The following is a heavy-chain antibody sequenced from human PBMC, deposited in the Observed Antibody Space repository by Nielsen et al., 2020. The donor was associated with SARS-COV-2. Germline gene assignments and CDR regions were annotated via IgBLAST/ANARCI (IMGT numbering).Heavy chain of an antibody. V-gene: IGHV1-46*01. CDR3: ARDSGDYVLNWYFDL. CDR2: INPSGGST. J-gene: IGHJ2*01. Sequence: ASVKVSCKASGYTFTSYYMHWVRQAPGQGLEWMGIINPSGGSTSYEQKFQGRVTMTRDTSTSTVYMELSSLRSEDTAVYYCARDSGDYVLNWYFDLWGRGTLVTVSS. CDR1: GYTFTSYY. D-gene: IGHD4-17*01.